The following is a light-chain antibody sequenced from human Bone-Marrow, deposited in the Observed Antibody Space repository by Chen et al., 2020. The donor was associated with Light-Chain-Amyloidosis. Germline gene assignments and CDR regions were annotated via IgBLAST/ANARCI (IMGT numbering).Light chain of an antibody. J-gene: IGLJ2*01. CDR3: QSADSIGTYEVI. Sequence: SYELTQPPSVSVSPGQTARITCSGDDLPTKYAYWYQQKPGQAPVLVIHRDTKRPSGISARFSGSSSGTTATLTISRVQAEDEADYHCQSADSIGTYEVIFGGGTKLTVL. CDR1: DLPTKY. V-gene: IGLV3-25*03. CDR2: RDT.